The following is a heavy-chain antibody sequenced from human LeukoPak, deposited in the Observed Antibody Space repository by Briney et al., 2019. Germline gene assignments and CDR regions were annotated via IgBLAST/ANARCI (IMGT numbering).Heavy chain of an antibody. CDR2: THYSGST. Sequence: PSETLSLTCTVSGGSVTSASHYWAWIRQPPGKGLEWIGSTHYSGSTYYSPSLKSRLTISGDTSKSQFSLKLTLVTAADTAVYYCTRHHDYGDKIDYWGQGTLVTVSS. J-gene: IGHJ4*02. D-gene: IGHD4-23*01. CDR1: GGSVTSASHY. CDR3: TRHHDYGDKIDY. V-gene: IGHV4-39*01.